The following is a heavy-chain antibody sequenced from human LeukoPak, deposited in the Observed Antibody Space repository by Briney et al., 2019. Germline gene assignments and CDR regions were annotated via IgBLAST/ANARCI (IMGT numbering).Heavy chain of an antibody. J-gene: IGHJ4*02. CDR3: ARQAGLYNSGWYAH. CDR1: GGSISSSTYY. V-gene: IGHV4-39*01. CDR2: IYFSGRT. D-gene: IGHD6-19*01. Sequence: SETLSLTCTVSGGSISSSTYYWGWIRQPPGKGLGWIGSIYFSGRTYYNPSLKSRVTISVDTSKNQFSLKLNSVTAADTAVYYCARQAGLYNSGWYAHWGQGTLVTVSS.